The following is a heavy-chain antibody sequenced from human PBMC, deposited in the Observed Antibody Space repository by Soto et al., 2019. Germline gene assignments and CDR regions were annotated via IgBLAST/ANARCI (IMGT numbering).Heavy chain of an antibody. V-gene: IGHV4-4*02. CDR2: IYHSGST. CDR3: ARGGFTSRYSSSSWWFDP. D-gene: IGHD6-6*01. CDR1: GGSISSSNW. Sequence: SETLSLTCAVSGGSISSSNWWSWVRQPPGKGLEWIGEIYHSGSTNYNPSLKSRVTISVDKSKNQFSLKLSSVTAADTAVYYCARGGFTSRYSSSSWWFDPWGQGTLVTVSS. J-gene: IGHJ5*02.